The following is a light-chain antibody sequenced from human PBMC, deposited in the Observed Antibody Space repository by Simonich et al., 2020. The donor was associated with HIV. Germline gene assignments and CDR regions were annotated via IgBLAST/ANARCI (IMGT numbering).Light chain of an antibody. Sequence: DIQMTQSPSSLSASVGDRVTITSRASQSITSYLNWYQQKPGKAPKLLIYAASSLQSGVPSRFSGSGSGTEFTLTISSLQPEDFATYYCQQSYSTLYTFGQGTKLEIK. V-gene: IGKV1-39*01. J-gene: IGKJ2*01. CDR2: AAS. CDR3: QQSYSTLYT. CDR1: QSITSY.